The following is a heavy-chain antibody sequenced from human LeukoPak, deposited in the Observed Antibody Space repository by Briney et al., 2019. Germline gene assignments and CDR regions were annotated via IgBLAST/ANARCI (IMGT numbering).Heavy chain of an antibody. J-gene: IGHJ4*02. CDR2: INHSGST. Sequence: PSETLSLTCAVYGGSFSGYYWSWIRQPPGKGLEWIGEINHSGSTNYNPSLKSRVTISVDTSKNQFSLKLSSVTAADTAVYYCARGRDKDFWSGYYDYWGQGTLVTVSS. CDR1: GGSFSGYY. D-gene: IGHD3-3*01. CDR3: ARGRDKDFWSGYYDY. V-gene: IGHV4-34*01.